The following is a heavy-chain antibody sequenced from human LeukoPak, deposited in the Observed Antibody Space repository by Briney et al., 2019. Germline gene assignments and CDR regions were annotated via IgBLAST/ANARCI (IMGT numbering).Heavy chain of an antibody. CDR3: ASGRYCSADICSGGDAFDI. CDR1: GGSINDYY. J-gene: IGHJ3*02. V-gene: IGHV4-4*07. Sequence: SETLSLTCTVSGGSINDYYWNWIRQPAGKGLEWIGRIYTRGSTNYNPSLKSRVTMSVDTSKNQFSLKLSSVTAADTAVYYCASGRYCSADICSGGDAFDIWGQGTMVSVSS. D-gene: IGHD2-15*01. CDR2: IYTRGST.